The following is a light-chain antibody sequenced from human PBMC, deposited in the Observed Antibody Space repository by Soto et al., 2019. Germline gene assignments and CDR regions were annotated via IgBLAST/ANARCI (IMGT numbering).Light chain of an antibody. V-gene: IGKV1-5*01. CDR1: QSITIW. CDR2: DAF. J-gene: IGKJ1*01. CDR3: QRYNSYWT. Sequence: DSQINHSLSTLSASLGDRDTITCRASQSITIWLAWYQQKPGKAPKLLIDDAFSLESGVPSRFSGSGSGTEFTLTISSLQPDDFATYYCQRYNSYWTFGQGTKVDI.